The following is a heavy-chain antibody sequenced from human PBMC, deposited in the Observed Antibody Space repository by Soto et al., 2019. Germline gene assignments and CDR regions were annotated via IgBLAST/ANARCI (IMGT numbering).Heavy chain of an antibody. D-gene: IGHD1-26*01. V-gene: IGHV5-51*01. CDR2: IYPGDSDT. CDR1: GYSFTSYW. CDR3: ARHKGLATYYYSGMDV. Sequence: GESLKISCKGSGYSFTSYWIGWVRQMPGKGLEWMGIIYPGDSDTRYSPSFQGQVTISADKSISTAYLKWSSLKASDTAMYYCARHKGLATYYYSGMDVWGQGTTVTVSS. J-gene: IGHJ6*02.